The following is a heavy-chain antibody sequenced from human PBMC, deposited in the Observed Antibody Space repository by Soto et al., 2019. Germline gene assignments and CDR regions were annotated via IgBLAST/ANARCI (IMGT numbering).Heavy chain of an antibody. CDR3: ARHKHDFWSGNVLQGYYFDY. D-gene: IGHD3-3*01. CDR1: GGSISSSSYY. Sequence: SETLSLTCTVSGGSISSSSYYWGWIRQPPGKGLEWIGSIYYSGSTYYNPSLKGRVTISLDTPKNQFPLKLSSVTAADTAVYYWARHKHDFWSGNVLQGYYFDYWGQGTLVTISS. J-gene: IGHJ4*02. V-gene: IGHV4-39*01. CDR2: IYYSGST.